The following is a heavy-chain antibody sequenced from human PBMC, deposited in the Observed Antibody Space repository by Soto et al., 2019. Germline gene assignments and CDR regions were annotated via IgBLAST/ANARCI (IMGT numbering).Heavy chain of an antibody. J-gene: IGHJ3*02. CDR1: GYTFASYA. D-gene: IGHD6-19*01. V-gene: IGHV1-3*01. CDR3: ASMTAYLGVGPDDSSGWYPLNVPLDI. CDR2: INAGNGNT. Sequence: ASVKVSCKASGYTFASYAMHWVRQAPGQRLEWMGWINAGNGNTKYSQKFQGRVTITRDTSASTAYMELSSLRSEDTAGYYCASMTAYLGVGPDDSSGWYPLNVPLDIWGQGTMVTVSS.